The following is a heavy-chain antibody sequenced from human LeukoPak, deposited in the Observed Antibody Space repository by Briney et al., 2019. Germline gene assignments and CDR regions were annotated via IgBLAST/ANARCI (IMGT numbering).Heavy chain of an antibody. CDR3: AKATGYSGYDYGDY. D-gene: IGHD5-12*01. V-gene: IGHV3-23*01. Sequence: GGSLRLSCAASGFTFSSYAMSWVRQAPGKGLEWVSGIRGSGGSTYYADSVKGRFTISRDNSKNTLYLQINGLRVEDTARFYWAKATGYSGYDYGDYWGQGTLVTVSS. J-gene: IGHJ4*02. CDR2: IRGSGGST. CDR1: GFTFSSYA.